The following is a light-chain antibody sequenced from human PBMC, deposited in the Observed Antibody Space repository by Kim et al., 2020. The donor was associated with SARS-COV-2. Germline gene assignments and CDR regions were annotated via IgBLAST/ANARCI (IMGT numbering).Light chain of an antibody. CDR3: AAWDDSLNGWV. J-gene: IGLJ3*02. CDR1: SSNIGSNT. CDR2: STY. V-gene: IGLV1-44*01. Sequence: ELTQPPSASGTPGQRVTISCSGSSSNIGSNTVNWYQQLPGTAPTLLIYSTYQRPSGVPDRFSGSKSGTSASLAISGLQSEDEADYYCAAWDDSLNGWVFGGGTQLTVL.